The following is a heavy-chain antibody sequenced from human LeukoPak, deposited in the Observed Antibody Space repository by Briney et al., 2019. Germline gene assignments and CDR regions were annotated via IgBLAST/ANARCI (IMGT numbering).Heavy chain of an antibody. D-gene: IGHD2-15*01. J-gene: IGHJ3*02. CDR2: IYYSGST. CDR1: GGSISSYY. CDR3: ARHVWSSSGSEAFDI. Sequence: MSSETLSLTCTVSGGSISSYYWSWIRQPPGKGLEWIGYIYYSGSTNYNPSLKSRVTISVDASKNQFSLKLSSVTAADTAVYYCARHVWSSSGSEAFDIWGQGTMVTVSS. V-gene: IGHV4-59*01.